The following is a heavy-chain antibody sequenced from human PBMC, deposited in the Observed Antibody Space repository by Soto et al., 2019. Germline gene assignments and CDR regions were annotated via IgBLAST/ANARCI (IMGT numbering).Heavy chain of an antibody. V-gene: IGHV3-30-3*01. CDR1: GFTFGSYA. CDR2: ISYDGSNK. J-gene: IGHJ6*02. Sequence: QVQLVESGGGVVQPGRSLRLSCAASGFTFGSYAMHWVRQAPGKGLEWVAVISYDGSNKYYADSVKGRFTISRDNSKNTLYLEMNSLRAEVTAVYYWAREVTGSGYDQYCYYGMDVWGQGTTVTVSS. D-gene: IGHD5-12*01. CDR3: AREVTGSGYDQYCYYGMDV.